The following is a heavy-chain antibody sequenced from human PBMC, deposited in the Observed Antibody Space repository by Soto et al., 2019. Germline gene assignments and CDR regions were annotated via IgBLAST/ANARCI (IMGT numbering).Heavy chain of an antibody. CDR1: GGSIRSGGYY. D-gene: IGHD2-2*03. J-gene: IGHJ4*02. CDR2: IYYRGST. CDR3: ARSGYCSSTSCHAFDY. V-gene: IGHV4-31*03. Sequence: SETLSLTCTVSGGSIRSGGYYWSWLRRHRGKGLEWVGYIYYRGSTYYNPSLKSRVTISVDTSKNQFSLKLSSVTAADTAVYYCARSGYCSSTSCHAFDYWGQGTLVTVYS.